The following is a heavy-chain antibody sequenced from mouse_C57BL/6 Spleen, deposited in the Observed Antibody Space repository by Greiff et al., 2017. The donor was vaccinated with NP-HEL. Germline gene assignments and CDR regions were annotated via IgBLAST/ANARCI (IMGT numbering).Heavy chain of an antibody. CDR3: ARCYYDYDVGYFDV. Sequence: VQGVESGPELVKPGASVKISCKASGYAFSSSWMNWVKQRPGKGLEWIGRIYPGDGDTNYNGKFKGKATLTADKSSSTAYMQLSSLTSEDSAVYFCARCYYDYDVGYFDVWGTGTTVTVSS. J-gene: IGHJ1*03. CDR1: GYAFSSSW. V-gene: IGHV1-82*01. CDR2: IYPGDGDT. D-gene: IGHD2-4*01.